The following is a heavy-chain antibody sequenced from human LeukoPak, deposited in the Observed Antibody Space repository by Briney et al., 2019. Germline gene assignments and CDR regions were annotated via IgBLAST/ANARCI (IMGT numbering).Heavy chain of an antibody. CDR1: GGTFSSYA. V-gene: IGHV1-69*04. D-gene: IGHD6-6*01. Sequence: SVKVSCKASGGTFSSYAISWVRQAPGQGLEWMGRIIPILGIANYAQKFQGRVTITADKSASTAYMELSSLRSEDTAVYYCARDLPYSSSSEDYWGQGTLVTVSS. CDR3: ARDLPYSSSSEDY. CDR2: IIPILGIA. J-gene: IGHJ4*02.